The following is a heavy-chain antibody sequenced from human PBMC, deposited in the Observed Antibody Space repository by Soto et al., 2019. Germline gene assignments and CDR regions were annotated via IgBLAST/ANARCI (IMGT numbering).Heavy chain of an antibody. CDR3: ARPPGYISDWYYFDL. CDR2: ISPKSGGT. D-gene: IGHD3-9*01. Sequence: GASLKLSCKASGYSFIDYYIHWVRQATGQGFEWMGRISPKSGGTNYAQKFEGRVTMTWDTSLNTAYMELSSLISDDTAVYYCARPPGYISDWYYFDLWGQGTLVTVSS. J-gene: IGHJ4*02. CDR1: GYSFIDYY. V-gene: IGHV1-2*02.